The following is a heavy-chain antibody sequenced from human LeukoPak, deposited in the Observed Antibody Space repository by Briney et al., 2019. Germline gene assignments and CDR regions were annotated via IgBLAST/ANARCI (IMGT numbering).Heavy chain of an antibody. CDR2: INPSGGST. Sequence: ASVKVSCKASGYTFTSYYVHWVRQAPGQGLEWMGIINPSGGSTSYAQKFQGRVTMTRDTSTSTVYMELSSLRSEDTAVYYCARDRSIAVAGTEVPDYWGQGTLVTVSS. V-gene: IGHV1-46*01. D-gene: IGHD6-19*01. J-gene: IGHJ4*02. CDR3: ARDRSIAVAGTEVPDY. CDR1: GYTFTSYY.